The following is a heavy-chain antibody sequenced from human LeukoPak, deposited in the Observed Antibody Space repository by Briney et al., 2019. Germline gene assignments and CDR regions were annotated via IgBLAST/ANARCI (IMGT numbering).Heavy chain of an antibody. V-gene: IGHV1-2*02. CDR3: ARVYSSSSVPYFDY. J-gene: IGHJ4*02. CDR1: GYTFTSYY. Sequence: GASVKVSCKASGYTFTSYYMHWVRQAPGQGLEWMGWINPNSGGTNYAQKFQGRVTMTRDTSISTAYMELSRLRSDDTAVYYCARVYSSSSVPYFDYWGQGTLVTVSS. CDR2: INPNSGGT. D-gene: IGHD6-6*01.